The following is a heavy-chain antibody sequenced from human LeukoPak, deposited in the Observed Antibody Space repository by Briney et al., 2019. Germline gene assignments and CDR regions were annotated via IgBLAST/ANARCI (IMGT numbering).Heavy chain of an antibody. J-gene: IGHJ3*02. V-gene: IGHV4-30-2*01. Sequence: SQTLSLTCAVSGGSISSGGYSWSWIRQPPGKGLEWIGYIYHSGSTYYNPSLKSRVTISVDRSKNQFSLKLSSVTAADTAVYYCARARRDGYKIFGAFDIWGQGTMVTVSS. CDR3: ARARRDGYKIFGAFDI. D-gene: IGHD5-24*01. CDR2: IYHSGST. CDR1: GGSISSGGYS.